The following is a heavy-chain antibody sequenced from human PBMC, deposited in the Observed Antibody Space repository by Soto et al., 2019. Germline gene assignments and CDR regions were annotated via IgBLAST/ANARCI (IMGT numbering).Heavy chain of an antibody. CDR3: ARSGVGVTANWFDP. J-gene: IGHJ5*02. CDR2: IKQDGSEK. CDR1: GFTFSSYW. V-gene: IGHV3-7*01. Sequence: GGSLRLSCAASGFTFSSYWMSWVRQAPGKGLEWVANIKQDGSEKYYVDSVKGRFTISRDNAKNSLYLQMNSLRAEDTAVYYCARSGVGVTANWFDPWGQGTLVTVSS. D-gene: IGHD2-21*02.